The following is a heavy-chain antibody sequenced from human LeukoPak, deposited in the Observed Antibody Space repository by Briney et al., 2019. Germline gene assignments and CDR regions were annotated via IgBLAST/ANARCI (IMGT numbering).Heavy chain of an antibody. V-gene: IGHV4-61*02. CDR3: ARASARWLQFSHFDY. Sequence: SQTLSLTCTVSGGSISSGSYYWSWIRQPAGKGLEWIGRIYTSGSTNYNPSLKSRVTISVDTSKNQFSLKLSSVTAADTAVYYCARASARWLQFSHFDYWGQGTLVTVSS. CDR1: GGSISSGSYY. CDR2: IYTSGST. D-gene: IGHD5-24*01. J-gene: IGHJ4*02.